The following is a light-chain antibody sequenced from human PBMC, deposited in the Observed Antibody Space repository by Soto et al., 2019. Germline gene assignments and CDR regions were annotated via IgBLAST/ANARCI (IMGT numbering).Light chain of an antibody. CDR3: QIWDSDSDHYV. Sequence: YELTQRPTVSVAPGRAARDTCRASNIVDYNVQCDQQKPGQASVLVAYDDVVRPSGIPVRFSGSNSGNTATLTISRVEAGDEADYYCQIWDSDSDHYVFGSGTKVTVL. CDR1: NIVDYN. V-gene: IGLV3-21*02. J-gene: IGLJ1*01. CDR2: DDV.